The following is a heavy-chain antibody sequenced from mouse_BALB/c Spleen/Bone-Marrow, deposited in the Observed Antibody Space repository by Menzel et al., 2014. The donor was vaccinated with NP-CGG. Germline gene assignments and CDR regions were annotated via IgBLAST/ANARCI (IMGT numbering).Heavy chain of an antibody. CDR2: INDGGSYT. Sequence: EVELVESGGGLVKPGGSLKLSCAVSGFTFSDYYMYWVRQNPEKRLEWVATINDGGSYTYYPDSVKGRFTISRDNAKNNLYLQMSSLKSEDTAMYYCERDGNFAMDYWGQGTSVTVSS. D-gene: IGHD2-1*01. J-gene: IGHJ4*01. CDR1: GFTFSDYY. CDR3: ERDGNFAMDY. V-gene: IGHV5-4*02.